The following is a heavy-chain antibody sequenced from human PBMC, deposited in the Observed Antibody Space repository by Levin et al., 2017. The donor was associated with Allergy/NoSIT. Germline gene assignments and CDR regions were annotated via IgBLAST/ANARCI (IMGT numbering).Heavy chain of an antibody. Sequence: GESLKISCKASGYTFTSYAMNWVRQAPGQGLEWMGWINTNTGNPTYAQGFTGRFVFSLDTSVSTAYLQISSLKAEDTAVYYCARVDLERRHYYYYYYMDVWGKGTTVTVSS. V-gene: IGHV7-4-1*02. D-gene: IGHD1-1*01. CDR1: GYTFTSYA. CDR3: ARVDLERRHYYYYYYMDV. CDR2: INTNTGNP. J-gene: IGHJ6*03.